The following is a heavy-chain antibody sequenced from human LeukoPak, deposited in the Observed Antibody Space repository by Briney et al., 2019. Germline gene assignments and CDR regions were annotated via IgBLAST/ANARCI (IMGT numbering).Heavy chain of an antibody. J-gene: IGHJ4*02. CDR1: GFTLSTYA. Sequence: PGGSLRLSCAASGFTLSTYAMSWVRQAPGKGLEWVSSISSSSSYIYYTDSVKGRFTISRDNAKNSLYLQMNSLRAEDTAVYYCARASPISRGFDYWGQGTLVTVSS. D-gene: IGHD1-14*01. CDR2: ISSSSSYI. CDR3: ARASPISRGFDY. V-gene: IGHV3-21*01.